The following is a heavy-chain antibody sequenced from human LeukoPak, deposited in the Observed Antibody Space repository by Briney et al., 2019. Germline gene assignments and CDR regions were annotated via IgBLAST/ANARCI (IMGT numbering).Heavy chain of an antibody. J-gene: IGHJ4*02. CDR1: GYRFTSYW. Sequence: GESLKISCQTSGYRFTSYWIGWVRQMLGKGLEWMGIIYPADSDTRYSPSFQGQVTISADRSTGTAYLQWSSLKASDTAMYYCARSALPAANKVHFDYWGQGTLVTVSS. CDR2: IYPADSDT. V-gene: IGHV5-51*01. CDR3: ARSALPAANKVHFDY. D-gene: IGHD2-2*01.